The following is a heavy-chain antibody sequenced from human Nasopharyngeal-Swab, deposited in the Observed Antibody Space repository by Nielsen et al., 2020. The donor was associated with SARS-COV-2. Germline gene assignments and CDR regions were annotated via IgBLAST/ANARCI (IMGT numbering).Heavy chain of an antibody. CDR2: VKQDGSEK. J-gene: IGHJ6*03. D-gene: IGHD1-26*01. CDR1: GFTFSSYW. Sequence: GGSLRLSCAASGFTFSSYWMSWVRQAPGKGLEWVANVKQDGSEKYYVDSVKGRFSISRDTSKSTVYLQMNSLRPEDTGLYYCARADRGGSFFSQYYYYMDVWGTGTTVTVSS. CDR3: ARADRGGSFFSQYYYYMDV. V-gene: IGHV3-7*03.